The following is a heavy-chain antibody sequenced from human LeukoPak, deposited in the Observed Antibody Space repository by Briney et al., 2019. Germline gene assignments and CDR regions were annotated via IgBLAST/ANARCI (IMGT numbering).Heavy chain of an antibody. CDR3: ARGKGLDY. Sequence: PGGSLRLSCAASGFTFSSFWMTWVRQAPGRGLEWVANIKQDGSEKYYVDSVKGRFTISRDNAKNSLFLQMNSLRAEDTVVYYCARGKGLDYWGQGALVTVSS. V-gene: IGHV3-7*04. J-gene: IGHJ4*02. CDR1: GFTFSSFW. CDR2: IKQDGSEK.